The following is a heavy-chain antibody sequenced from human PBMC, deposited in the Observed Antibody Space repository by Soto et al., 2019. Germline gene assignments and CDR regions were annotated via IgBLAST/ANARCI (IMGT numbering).Heavy chain of an antibody. V-gene: IGHV3-23*01. Sequence: GSLRLSCAASGFTFSSCAMGWVRQAPGKGLEWASDIIDSGGSTYYADSVKGRFTISRDNSKSTPYLQMNSLRAEDTALYYCAKGRSYYYYYGVDVWGQGTTVTV. J-gene: IGHJ6*02. CDR2: IIDSGGST. CDR1: GFTFSSCA. CDR3: AKGRSYYYYYGVDV.